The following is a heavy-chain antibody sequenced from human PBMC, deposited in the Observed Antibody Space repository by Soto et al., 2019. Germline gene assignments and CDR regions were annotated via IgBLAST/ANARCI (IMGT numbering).Heavy chain of an antibody. CDR2: ISYDGSNK. D-gene: IGHD6-6*01. CDR3: AKGGDDEIAASSYFDY. J-gene: IGHJ4*02. CDR1: GFTFSSYG. Sequence: GGSLRLSCAASGFTFSSYGMHWVRQAPGKGLEWVAVISYDGSNKYYADSVKGRFTISRDNSKNTLYLQMNSLRAEDTAVYYCAKGGDDEIAASSYFDYWGQGTLVTVSS. V-gene: IGHV3-30*18.